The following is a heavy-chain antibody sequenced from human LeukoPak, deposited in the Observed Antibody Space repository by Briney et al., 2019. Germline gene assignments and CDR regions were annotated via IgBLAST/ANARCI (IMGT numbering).Heavy chain of an antibody. D-gene: IGHD3-22*01. CDR1: GFTFRSYA. CDR3: AKDLETWGYDSSGYYVHDAFDI. CDR2: IWYDGSNK. J-gene: IGHJ3*02. V-gene: IGHV3-33*06. Sequence: GRSLRLSCAASGFTFRSYAVHWVRQAPGKGLEWVAVIWYDGSNKYYEDSVKGRFTISRDNSKNTLYLQMNSLRAEDTAVYYCAKDLETWGYDSSGYYVHDAFDIWGQGTMVTVSS.